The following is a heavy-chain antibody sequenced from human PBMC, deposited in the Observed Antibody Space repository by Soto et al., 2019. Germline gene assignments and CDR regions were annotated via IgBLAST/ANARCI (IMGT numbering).Heavy chain of an antibody. CDR2: ISGSGGST. CDR3: AKEIELYSGYGMDV. D-gene: IGHD2-8*01. V-gene: IGHV3-23*01. Sequence: GGSLRLSCAASGFTFNKYAMSWVRQAPGKGLEWVSAISGSGGSTYYADSVKGRFTISRDNSKNTLYLQMNSLRAEDTALYYCAKEIELYSGYGMDVWGRGTTVTVSS. J-gene: IGHJ6*02. CDR1: GFTFNKYA.